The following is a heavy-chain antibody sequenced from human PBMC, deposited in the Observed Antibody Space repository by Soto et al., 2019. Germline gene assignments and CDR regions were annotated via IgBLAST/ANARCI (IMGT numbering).Heavy chain of an antibody. CDR1: GFTFSSYG. CDR2: ISYDGSNK. J-gene: IGHJ1*01. V-gene: IGHV3-30*18. CDR3: AKGQVTVVTSGYVHH. D-gene: IGHD2-21*02. Sequence: QVQLVESGGGVVQPGRSLRLSCAASGFTFSSYGMHWVRQAPGKGLEWVAVISYDGSNKYYADSVKGRFTISRDNSKKTLYLQMNSLRAEDTAVYYCAKGQVTVVTSGYVHHWGQGTLVTVSS.